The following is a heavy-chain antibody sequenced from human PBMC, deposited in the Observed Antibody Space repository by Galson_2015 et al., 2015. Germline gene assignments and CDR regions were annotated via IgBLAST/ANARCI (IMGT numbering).Heavy chain of an antibody. J-gene: IGHJ4*02. V-gene: IGHV4-39*01. CDR1: GGSISSSYY. Sequence: ETLSLTCTVSGGSISSSYYWSWIRQSPGKGPEWIGSIFYSGSIHHNPSLKSRVTLSVDTSKNQFSLKLSSVTAADTAMFFCARLSGDLFDYWGQGTLVTVSS. CDR3: ARLSGDLFDY. CDR2: IFYSGSI. D-gene: IGHD4-17*01.